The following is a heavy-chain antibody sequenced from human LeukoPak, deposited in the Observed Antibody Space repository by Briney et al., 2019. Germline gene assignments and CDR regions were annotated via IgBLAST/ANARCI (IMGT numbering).Heavy chain of an antibody. D-gene: IGHD2-21*02. J-gene: IGHJ4*02. V-gene: IGHV1-46*01. CDR3: ASVLYCGADCYSGRDFFDY. Sequence: ASVKVSCKASGYTFTSYDMHWVRQAPGQGLEWMGIINPSGDSTSYAQKFQGRVTMTRDTSTSTVYMELSSLRSEDTAVYYCASVLYCGADCYSGRDFFDYWGQGTLFTVSS. CDR1: GYTFTSYD. CDR2: INPSGDST.